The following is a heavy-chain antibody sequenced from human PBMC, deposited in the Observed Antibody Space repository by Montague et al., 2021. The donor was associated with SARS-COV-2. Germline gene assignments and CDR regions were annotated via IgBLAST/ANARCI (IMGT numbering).Heavy chain of an antibody. CDR2: IYYSGST. Sequence: SETLSLTCTVSGGSISSSNYYWGWIRQPPGKGLEWIGSIYYSGSTYYTPSLKSRVTISVDTSKNQFSLWLSSVTAADTAVYYCARHSGRDTIFGVVIIFDAFDIWGQGTMVTVSS. D-gene: IGHD3-3*01. J-gene: IGHJ3*02. V-gene: IGHV4-39*01. CDR1: GGSISSSNYY. CDR3: ARHSGRDTIFGVVIIFDAFDI.